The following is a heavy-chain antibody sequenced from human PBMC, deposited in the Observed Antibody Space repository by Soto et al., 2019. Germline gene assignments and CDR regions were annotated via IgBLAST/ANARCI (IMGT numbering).Heavy chain of an antibody. CDR1: GYTFTSKF. V-gene: IGHV1-46*01. J-gene: IGHJ4*02. CDR2: INPSGGGT. CDR3: ARGRWLQGDFDY. D-gene: IGHD5-12*01. Sequence: QVQLVQSGAEVKKPGASVRVSCKASGYTFTSKFLHWVRQALGQGPEWMGIINPSGGGTTYAQKFRGRVTMTRDTSTSTVYMELNSLRSEDTAIYYCARGRWLQGDFDYWGQGTLVTVSS.